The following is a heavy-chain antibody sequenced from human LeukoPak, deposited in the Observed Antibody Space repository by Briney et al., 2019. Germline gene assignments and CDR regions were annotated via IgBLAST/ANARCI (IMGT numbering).Heavy chain of an antibody. Sequence: ASVKVSCKASGYTFTSYGISWVRQAPGQGLERMGWISAYNGNTNYAQKLQGRVTMTTDTSTSTAYMELRSLRSDDTAVYYCARDGSGSSIHYYYYYYGMDVWGQGTTVTVSS. V-gene: IGHV1-18*01. CDR1: GYTFTSYG. J-gene: IGHJ6*02. D-gene: IGHD3-10*01. CDR2: ISAYNGNT. CDR3: ARDGSGSSIHYYYYYYGMDV.